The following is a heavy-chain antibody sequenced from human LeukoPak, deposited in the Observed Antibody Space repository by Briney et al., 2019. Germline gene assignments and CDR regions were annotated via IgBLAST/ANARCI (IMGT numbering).Heavy chain of an antibody. CDR3: AKPSSSWSHYFDY. CDR2: ISGSGGST. V-gene: IGHV3-23*01. Sequence: GGSLRLSCAASGFTFSIYAMSSVRQAPGKGLECVSAISGSGGSTYYADSVKGRFTISRDNSKNTLYLQMNSLRAEDTALYYCAKPSSSWSHYFDYWGQGTLVTVSS. CDR1: GFTFSIYA. D-gene: IGHD6-13*01. J-gene: IGHJ4*02.